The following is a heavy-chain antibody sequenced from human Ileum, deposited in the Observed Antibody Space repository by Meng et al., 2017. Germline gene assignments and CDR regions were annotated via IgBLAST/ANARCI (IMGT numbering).Heavy chain of an antibody. V-gene: IGHV1-3*01. CDR3: VREDSSGYWAY. CDR1: TFTSWA. Sequence: QGQIVQSGAEWKEPGAYVGVSCNTFTSWAIQWARQAAGQRLEWMGWIIAGSGSTRYSQKFQGRITITRDTSANIAYMDLSSLRFEDTAVYYCVREDSSGYWAYWGQGTLVTVSS. J-gene: IGHJ4*02. CDR2: IIAGSGST. D-gene: IGHD3-22*01.